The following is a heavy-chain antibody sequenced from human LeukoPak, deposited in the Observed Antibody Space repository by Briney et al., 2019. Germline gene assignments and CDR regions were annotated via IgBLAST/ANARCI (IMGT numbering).Heavy chain of an antibody. CDR1: GSTFSSYA. D-gene: IGHD6-19*01. Sequence: GGSLRLSCAASGSTFSSYAMSWVRRAPGKGLEWVSAISGSSGSAYYADSVKGRFTISRDNSKNTLYLQMNSLRAEDTAVYYCARRSGDSSGWFDYWGQGTLVTVSS. CDR2: ISGSSGSA. CDR3: ARRSGDSSGWFDY. V-gene: IGHV3-23*01. J-gene: IGHJ4*02.